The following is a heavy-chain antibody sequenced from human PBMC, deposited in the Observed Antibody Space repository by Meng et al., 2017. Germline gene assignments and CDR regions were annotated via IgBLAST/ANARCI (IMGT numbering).Heavy chain of an antibody. CDR1: GYTFTSYA. CDR2: LNTNTGNP. CDR3: AREGRVDFDY. V-gene: IGHV7-4-1*02. D-gene: IGHD1-26*01. Sequence: HVHLGESVYELKTPGASVKVSCKASGYTFTSYAMYWVRQAPGQGLEWMGWLNTNTGNPTYAQGFTGRFVFSLDTSVSTAYLQISSLKAEDTAVYYCAREGRVDFDYWGQGTLVTVSS. J-gene: IGHJ4*02.